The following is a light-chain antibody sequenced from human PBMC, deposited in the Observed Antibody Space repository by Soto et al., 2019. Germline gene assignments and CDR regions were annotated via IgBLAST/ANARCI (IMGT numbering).Light chain of an antibody. V-gene: IGKV3-20*01. CDR3: QQYGSSPRT. Sequence: EIVLTQSPGTLSLSPGEGATLSCRASQSVSSSFLAWYQQKPGRAPRLLIYGASSRATGIPDRFSDSGSGTDFTLTISRLEPEDFAVYYCQQYGSSPRTFGQGTKVEIK. CDR1: QSVSSSF. CDR2: GAS. J-gene: IGKJ1*01.